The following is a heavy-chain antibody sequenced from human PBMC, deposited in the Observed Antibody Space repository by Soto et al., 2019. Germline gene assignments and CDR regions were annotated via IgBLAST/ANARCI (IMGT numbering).Heavy chain of an antibody. D-gene: IGHD3-22*01. CDR3: ARAGIDYYDGSGKTYYSYYGMDV. CDR1: GFTFSSYW. CDR2: INSDGSST. Sequence: EVQLVESGGGLVQPGGSLRLSCAASGFTFSSYWMHWVRQAPGKGLVWVSRINSDGSSTSYADSVKGRFTISRDNAKNKVYLHMHSLRAEDTAVYYCARAGIDYYDGSGKTYYSYYGMDVWGQGTTVTVSS. V-gene: IGHV3-74*01. J-gene: IGHJ6*02.